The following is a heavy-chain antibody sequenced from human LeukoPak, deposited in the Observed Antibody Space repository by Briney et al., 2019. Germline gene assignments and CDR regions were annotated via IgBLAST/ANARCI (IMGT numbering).Heavy chain of an antibody. CDR3: AKERLLTSQAYYYYGMDV. Sequence: GGSLRLSCAASGFTFSSYAMSWVRQAPGKGLEWVSAISGSGGSTYYADSVKGRFTISRDNSKNTLYLQMNSLRAEDTAVHYCAKERLLTSQAYYYYGMDVWGQGTTVTVSS. CDR2: ISGSGGST. CDR1: GFTFSSYA. D-gene: IGHD2-21*01. V-gene: IGHV3-23*01. J-gene: IGHJ6*02.